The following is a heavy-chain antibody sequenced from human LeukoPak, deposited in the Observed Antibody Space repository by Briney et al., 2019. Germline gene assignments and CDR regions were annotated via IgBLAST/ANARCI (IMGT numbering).Heavy chain of an antibody. D-gene: IGHD2-8*01. V-gene: IGHV3-15*01. Sequence: GGSLRLSCAASGFPFSKAWMSWLRQAPGEGLEWVGRTKRKTEGGTADYAAPVKGRFTISRDDSKNTMYLQMNSWKSEDTAVYSCVTHSLEMVGSMGGYWGQGTLVTVSS. CDR2: TKRKTEGGTA. CDR3: VTHSLEMVGSMGGY. CDR1: GFPFSKAW. J-gene: IGHJ4*02.